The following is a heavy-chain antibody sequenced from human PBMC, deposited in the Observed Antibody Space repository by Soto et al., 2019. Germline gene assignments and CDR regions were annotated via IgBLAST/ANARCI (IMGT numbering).Heavy chain of an antibody. J-gene: IGHJ5*02. CDR2: IIPILGIA. CDR1: GGTFSSYT. Sequence: QVQLVQSGAEVKKPGSSVKVSCKASGGTFSSYTISWVRQAPGQGLEWMGRIIPILGIANYAQKFQCRVTITADKSTSTAYMELSSLRSEDTAVYYCARWGNTAEIASTTDFWTRGNWFDPWGQGTLVTVSS. D-gene: IGHD3-3*01. CDR3: ARWGNTAEIASTTDFWTRGNWFDP. V-gene: IGHV1-69*02.